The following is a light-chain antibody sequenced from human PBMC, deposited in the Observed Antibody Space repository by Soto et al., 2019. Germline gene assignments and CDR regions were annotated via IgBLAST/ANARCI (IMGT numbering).Light chain of an antibody. CDR2: GAS. CDR1: QSVRTN. J-gene: IGKJ1*01. Sequence: ETVMTQSPATLSVSPGERATLSCRASQSVRTNLAWYQQRPGQPPRLLIYGASTRATGIPARFTGDGSGTEFTLTITSLQSEDSAVYYCQQYGDWPPWTFGQGTKVDIK. CDR3: QQYGDWPPWT. V-gene: IGKV3-15*01.